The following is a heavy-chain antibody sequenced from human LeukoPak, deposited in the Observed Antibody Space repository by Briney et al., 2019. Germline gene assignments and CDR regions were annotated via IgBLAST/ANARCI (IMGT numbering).Heavy chain of an antibody. J-gene: IGHJ4*02. D-gene: IGHD2-8*01. CDR1: GFALSSHW. V-gene: IGHV3-7*03. Sequence: GGSLRLSCAASGFALSSHWMTWVRQVPGRGPEWVANVNRDGSETYYLDSVKGRFTISKDNAKNSLYLQMNSLRAEDTALYHCARNNGMDVWGQGTLVTVSS. CDR2: VNRDGSET. CDR3: ARNNGMDV.